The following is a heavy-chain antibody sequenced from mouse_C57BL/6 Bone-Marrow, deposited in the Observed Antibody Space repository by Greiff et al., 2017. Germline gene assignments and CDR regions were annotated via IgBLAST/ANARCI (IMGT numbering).Heavy chain of an antibody. Sequence: VQLQQPGAELVKPGASVKMSCKASGYTFTSYWITWVKQRPGQGLEWIGDIYPGSGNTNYNEKFKSKATLTVDTSSSTTDMQLSSLTSKDSAVYYCARPYYINYWYFDVWGTGTTVTVSA. J-gene: IGHJ1*03. CDR1: GYTFTSYW. CDR3: ARPYYINYWYFDV. CDR2: IYPGSGNT. V-gene: IGHV1-55*01. D-gene: IGHD2-5*01.